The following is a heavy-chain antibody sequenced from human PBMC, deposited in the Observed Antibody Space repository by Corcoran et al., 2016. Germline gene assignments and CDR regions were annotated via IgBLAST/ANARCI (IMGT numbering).Heavy chain of an antibody. V-gene: IGHV3-53*01. CDR1: GFIVRGTY. CDR2: IWSDDSA. CDR3: ARGRIRAIAHYYYGLNV. D-gene: IGHD5-18*01. J-gene: IGHJ6*02. Sequence: DVQLVESGGGLNQPGGSLRLSCERSGFIVRGTYVSWVRQAPGKGLEWVAIIWSDDSATYADSVKGRFTMSRDNSKNMLYLKMNNVGDEDTAVYYCARGRIRAIAHYYYGLNVWGHGTAVTVSS.